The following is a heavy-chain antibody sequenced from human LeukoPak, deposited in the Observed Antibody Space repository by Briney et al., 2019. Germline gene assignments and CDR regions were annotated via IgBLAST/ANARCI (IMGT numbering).Heavy chain of an antibody. V-gene: IGHV3-33*08. CDR1: GFTFSNYW. J-gene: IGHJ4*02. CDR3: ARDTGRWAKLWFGECDY. D-gene: IGHD3-10*01. Sequence: PGGSLRLSCAASGFTFSNYWITWVRQAPGKGLEWVAVIWYDGSNKYYADSVKGRFTISRDNSKNTLYLQMNSLRAEDTAVYYCARDTGRWAKLWFGECDYWGQGTLVTVSS. CDR2: IWYDGSNK.